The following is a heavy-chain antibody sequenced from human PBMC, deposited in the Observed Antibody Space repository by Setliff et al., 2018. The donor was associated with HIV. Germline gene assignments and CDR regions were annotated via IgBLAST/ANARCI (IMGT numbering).Heavy chain of an antibody. CDR2: ISSSSSYI. J-gene: IGHJ5*02. V-gene: IGHV3-21*01. Sequence: GGSLRLSCAASGFTFRTYSMNWVRQAPGKGLEWVSSISSSSSYIYYADSLKGRFTISRDNAKNSLHLQMNSLRAEDTAVYYCARVPLEYSSSSGWFDPWGQGTLVTVSS. CDR3: ARVPLEYSSSSGWFDP. CDR1: GFTFRTYS. D-gene: IGHD6-6*01.